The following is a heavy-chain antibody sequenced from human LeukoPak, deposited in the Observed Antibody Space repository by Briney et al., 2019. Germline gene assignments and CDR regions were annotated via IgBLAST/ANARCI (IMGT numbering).Heavy chain of an antibody. CDR3: AKASYSSGWYTR. Sequence: GGSLRLSCAASGFTFSSYGMHWVRQAPGKGLEWVAFIRYDGSNKYYADSVKGRFTISRDNSKNTPYLQMNSLRAEDTAVYYCAKASYSSGWYTRWGQGTLVTVSS. D-gene: IGHD6-19*01. V-gene: IGHV3-30*02. CDR1: GFTFSSYG. J-gene: IGHJ4*02. CDR2: IRYDGSNK.